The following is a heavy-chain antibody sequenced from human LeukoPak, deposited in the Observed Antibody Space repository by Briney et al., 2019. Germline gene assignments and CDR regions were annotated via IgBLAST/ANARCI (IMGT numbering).Heavy chain of an antibody. Sequence: GGSLRLSCAASGFTFSSYNMNWIRQAPGKGLEWVSSIGRSSTDTKYADSVKGRFTISRDDAKNSVYLQMNSLRAEDTAVYYCATFRGWYIAHWGQGSLVTVSS. D-gene: IGHD6-19*01. CDR2: IGRSSTDT. CDR1: GFTFSSYN. CDR3: ATFRGWYIAH. J-gene: IGHJ4*02. V-gene: IGHV3-21*04.